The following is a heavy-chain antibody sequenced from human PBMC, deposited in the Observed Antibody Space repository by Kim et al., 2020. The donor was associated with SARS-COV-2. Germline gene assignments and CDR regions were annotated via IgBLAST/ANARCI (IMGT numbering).Heavy chain of an antibody. CDR3: ARESNPTYYYYGMDV. CDR2: ISYDGSNK. V-gene: IGHV3-30*04. CDR1: GFTFSSYA. J-gene: IGHJ6*02. Sequence: GGSLRLSCAASGFTFSSYAMHWVRQAPGKGLEWVAVISYDGSNKYYADSVKGRFTISRDNSKNTLYLQMNSLRAEDTAVYYCARESNPTYYYYGMDVWGQGTTVTVSS.